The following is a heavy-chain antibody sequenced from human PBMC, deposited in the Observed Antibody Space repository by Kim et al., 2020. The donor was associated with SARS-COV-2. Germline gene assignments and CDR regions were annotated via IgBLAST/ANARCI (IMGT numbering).Heavy chain of an antibody. Sequence: SVKGRFTISRDNSKNTLYLQMNSLRAEDTAVYYCAKEALLWFGESEYFQHWGQGTLVTVSS. V-gene: IGHV3-23*01. D-gene: IGHD3-10*01. CDR3: AKEALLWFGESEYFQH. J-gene: IGHJ1*01.